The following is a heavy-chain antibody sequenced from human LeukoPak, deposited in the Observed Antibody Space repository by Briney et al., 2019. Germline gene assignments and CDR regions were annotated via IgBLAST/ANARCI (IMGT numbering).Heavy chain of an antibody. Sequence: GGSLRLSCAASGFTFSSYNMNWVRQAPGKGLEWVSSISSSNSYIYYADSVKARFTISRGNAKNSLYLQMNSLRAEDTAVYYCARRYSSGWEDWYFDLWGRGTLVTVSS. J-gene: IGHJ2*01. D-gene: IGHD6-19*01. CDR1: GFTFSSYN. CDR2: ISSSNSYI. CDR3: ARRYSSGWEDWYFDL. V-gene: IGHV3-21*01.